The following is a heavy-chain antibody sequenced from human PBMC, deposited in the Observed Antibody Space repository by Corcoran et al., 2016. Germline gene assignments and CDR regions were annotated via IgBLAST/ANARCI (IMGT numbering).Heavy chain of an antibody. V-gene: IGHV1-46*01. Sequence: QVQLVQSGAEVKKPGASVKVSCKASGYTFTSYYMHWVRQAPGQGLEWMGIINPSGGSTSYAQKFQGRVTMTRDTSTSTVYMELSSLRSEDTAVYYCARDRGRQWLARFYFDYWGQGTLVTVSS. CDR2: INPSGGST. D-gene: IGHD6-19*01. CDR1: GYTFTSYY. CDR3: ARDRGRQWLARFYFDY. J-gene: IGHJ4*02.